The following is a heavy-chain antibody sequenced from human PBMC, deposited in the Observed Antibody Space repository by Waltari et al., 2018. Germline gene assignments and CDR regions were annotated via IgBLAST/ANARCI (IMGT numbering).Heavy chain of an antibody. Sequence: QVHLQESGPGLAHPSQTLSLTCSVSGASINSGDYYWSWIRQPPGKGLEWVGYISYSGTTYYTPALKSRVRIALDTAENDCSREGRSGRAADTGMYYCARVDTIFGVVPHADAFDIWRQGTMVTVAS. CDR1: GASINSGDYY. J-gene: IGHJ3*02. D-gene: IGHD3-3*01. CDR2: ISYSGTT. V-gene: IGHV4-30-4*08. CDR3: ARVDTIFGVVPHADAFDI.